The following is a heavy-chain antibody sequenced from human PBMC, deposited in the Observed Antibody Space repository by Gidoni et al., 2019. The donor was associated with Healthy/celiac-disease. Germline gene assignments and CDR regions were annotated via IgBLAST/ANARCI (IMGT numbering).Heavy chain of an antibody. Sequence: EVQLVESGGGLVQPGGSLRLSCAASGFTVSSNYMSWIRQAPGKGLEWVSVIYSGGSTYYAASVKGRFTISRHNSKNTLYLQMNSLRAEDTAVYYCARVYCSSTSCYDYYDYWGQGTLVTVSS. D-gene: IGHD2-2*01. V-gene: IGHV3-53*04. CDR2: IYSGGST. CDR3: ARVYCSSTSCYDYYDY. CDR1: GFTVSSNY. J-gene: IGHJ4*02.